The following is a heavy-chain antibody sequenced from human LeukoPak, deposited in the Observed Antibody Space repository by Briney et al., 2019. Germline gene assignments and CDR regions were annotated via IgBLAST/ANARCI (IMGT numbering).Heavy chain of an antibody. V-gene: IGHV3-9*01. D-gene: IGHD6-13*01. J-gene: IGHJ3*02. CDR1: GFTFYDYA. CDR2: ISWNSCNI. Sequence: GGSLRLSCAASGFTFYDYAMHWVRQAPGKALEGVSGISWNSCNIVYADSVKGRFTISRDNAKNYLYLQMNGLRAEDTALYYCARGRTRFPAAPEDDFDIWGQGTMVTVSS. CDR3: ARGRTRFPAAPEDDFDI.